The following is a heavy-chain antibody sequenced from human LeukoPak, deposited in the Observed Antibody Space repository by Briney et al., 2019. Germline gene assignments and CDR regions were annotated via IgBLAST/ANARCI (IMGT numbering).Heavy chain of an antibody. D-gene: IGHD6-19*01. V-gene: IGHV3-23*01. CDR1: GFTFSSYP. CDR2: IGGSGGDT. J-gene: IGHJ4*02. CDR3: TTSSGWYPKYFDY. Sequence: GGSLRLSCAASGFTFSSYPMSWVRQAPGKGLEWVSAIGGSGGDTYYADSVKGRFTISRDNSKNTLYLQMNSLRAEDTAVYYCTTSSGWYPKYFDYWGQGTLVTVSS.